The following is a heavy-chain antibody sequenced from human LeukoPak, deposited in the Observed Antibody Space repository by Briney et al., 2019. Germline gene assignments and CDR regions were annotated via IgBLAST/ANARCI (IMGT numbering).Heavy chain of an antibody. Sequence: GGSLRLSCAASGFTFSSYSMNWVRQAPGKGLEWVSSISSSSSYIYYADSVKGRFTISRDNAKNSLYLQMNSLRAEDTAVYYCAREGSYYDSSGYYLTLDYWGQGTLVTVSS. CDR2: ISSSSSYI. J-gene: IGHJ4*02. CDR1: GFTFSSYS. D-gene: IGHD3-22*01. CDR3: AREGSYYDSSGYYLTLDY. V-gene: IGHV3-21*04.